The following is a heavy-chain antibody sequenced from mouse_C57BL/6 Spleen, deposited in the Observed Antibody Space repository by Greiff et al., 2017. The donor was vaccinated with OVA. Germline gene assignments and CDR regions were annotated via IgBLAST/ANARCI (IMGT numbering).Heavy chain of an antibody. CDR2: IDPSDSET. CDR1: GYTFTSYW. V-gene: IGHV1-52*01. J-gene: IGHJ2*01. CDR3: ARTDSSGYYFDY. D-gene: IGHD3-2*02. Sequence: QVHVKQPGAELVRPGSSVKLSCKASGYTFTSYWMHWVKQRPIQGLEWIGNIDPSDSETHYNQKFKDKATLTVDKSSSTAYMQLSSLTSEDSAVYYCARTDSSGYYFDYWGQGTTLTVSS.